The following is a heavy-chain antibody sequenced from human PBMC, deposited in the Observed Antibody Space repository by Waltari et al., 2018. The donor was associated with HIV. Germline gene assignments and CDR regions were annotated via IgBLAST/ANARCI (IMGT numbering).Heavy chain of an antibody. J-gene: IGHJ4*02. CDR1: GFAFRSYG. V-gene: IGHV3-33*01. CDR2: IWYDGTDE. CDR3: ARERGYTSPFDY. D-gene: IGHD5-18*01. Sequence: QVQLVKSGGGVVEPGWSLRLTCAPSGFAFRSYGIHWVRQGPGKGLEWVAVIWYDGTDEYYVDSVKGRFTISRDNAKNTVYLQMSSLRAEDTGVYFCARERGYTSPFDYWGQGTLVTVSS.